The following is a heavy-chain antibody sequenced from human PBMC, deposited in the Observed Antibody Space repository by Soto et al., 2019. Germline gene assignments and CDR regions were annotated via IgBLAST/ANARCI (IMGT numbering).Heavy chain of an antibody. CDR3: ARDRGPRARHRWRHFEF. CDR2: ISYDGSDK. J-gene: IGHJ4*02. V-gene: IGHV3-30-3*01. D-gene: IGHD2-21*01. Sequence: GGSLRLSCAASVFTFISYANHWVRQAPGKGLERVAVISYDGSDKYYTDSVKGRLTVSRDNSKNMLYMQMNYLRPSDTAAYYCARDRGPRARHRWRHFEFWGQGTRATVSS. CDR1: VFTFISYA.